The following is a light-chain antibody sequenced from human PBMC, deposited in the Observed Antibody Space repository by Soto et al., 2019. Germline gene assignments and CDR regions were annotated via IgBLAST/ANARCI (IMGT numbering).Light chain of an antibody. V-gene: IGKV1-9*01. CDR3: DPLNSYPPN. CDR1: QGISSY. CDR2: SAS. J-gene: IGKJ4*01. Sequence: DIQLTQSPSFLSASVGDRVTITCRASQGISSYLAWYQQRPGKAPKLLIYSASTLQSGVPSRFSGTGSGTEFTLAISSLQPEDFATYYCDPLNSYPPNFGGGTKVEIK.